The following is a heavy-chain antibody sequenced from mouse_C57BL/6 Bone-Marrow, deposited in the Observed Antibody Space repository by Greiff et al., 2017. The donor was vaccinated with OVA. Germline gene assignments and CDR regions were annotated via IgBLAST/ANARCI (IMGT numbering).Heavy chain of an antibody. Sequence: VQLQQPGAELVKPGASVKLSCKASGYTFTSYWMQWVKQRPGQGLEWIGEIDPSASYTNYNQKFKGKATLTVDTSSSTAYMQLSSLTSEDSAVYYCAGYAMDYWGEGTSVTVSS. CDR2: IDPSASYT. CDR3: AGYAMDY. J-gene: IGHJ4*01. CDR1: GYTFTSYW. V-gene: IGHV1-50*01.